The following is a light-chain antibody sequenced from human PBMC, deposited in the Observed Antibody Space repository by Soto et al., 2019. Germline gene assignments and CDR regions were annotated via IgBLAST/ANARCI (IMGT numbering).Light chain of an antibody. V-gene: IGLV2-23*02. Sequence: QSALTQPASVSGSPGQSITISCTGSSNDVGNYDLVSWYQHNPGKAPKLMIYEVTKRPSGVSDRFSGSKSGNTASLTISGLQAEDEAEYYCCSYAGSNILVFGGGTKLTVL. CDR3: CSYAGSNILV. CDR2: EVT. CDR1: SNDVGNYDL. J-gene: IGLJ3*02.